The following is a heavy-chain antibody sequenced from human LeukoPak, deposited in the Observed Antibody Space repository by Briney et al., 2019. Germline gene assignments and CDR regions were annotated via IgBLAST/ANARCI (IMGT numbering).Heavy chain of an antibody. Sequence: GGSLRLSCAASGFTFDDYGMSWVRQAPGKGLEWVSGINWNGGSTGYADSVKGRFTISRDNAKNSLYLQMNSRRAEDTALYYCARDLESGYYFDYWGQGTLVTVSS. CDR1: GFTFDDYG. CDR3: ARDLESGYYFDY. CDR2: INWNGGST. J-gene: IGHJ4*02. D-gene: IGHD3-3*01. V-gene: IGHV3-20*04.